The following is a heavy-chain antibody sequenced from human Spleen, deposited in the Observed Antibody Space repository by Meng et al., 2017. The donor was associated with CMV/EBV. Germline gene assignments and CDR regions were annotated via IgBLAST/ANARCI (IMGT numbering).Heavy chain of an antibody. CDR2: IYSGGST. D-gene: IGHD2-15*01. J-gene: IGHJ6*02. Sequence: GESLKISCAASGFTFSSYAMHWVRQAPGKGLEWVSVIYSGGSTYYADSVKGRFTISRDNSKNTLYLQMNSLRAEDTAVYYCARELVVVAARMDVWGQGTTVTVSS. V-gene: IGHV3-66*02. CDR3: ARELVVVAARMDV. CDR1: GFTFSSYA.